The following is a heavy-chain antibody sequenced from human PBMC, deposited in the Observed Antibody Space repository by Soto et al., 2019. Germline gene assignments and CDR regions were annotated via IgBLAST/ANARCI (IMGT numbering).Heavy chain of an antibody. V-gene: IGHV4-34*01. Sequence: QVQLQQWGAGLLKPSETLSLTCAVYGGPFSAYYWSWIRQPPGKGLEWIGQINHSGSSNYNPSLKSRVTMSVDTSTNQFSLKLRSVTAADTAVYYCARREITVRGAPLFRRRSSNDAFDMWGQGTMVTVSS. CDR2: INHSGSS. CDR3: ARREITVRGAPLFRRRSSNDAFDM. D-gene: IGHD3-10*01. CDR1: GGPFSAYY. J-gene: IGHJ3*02.